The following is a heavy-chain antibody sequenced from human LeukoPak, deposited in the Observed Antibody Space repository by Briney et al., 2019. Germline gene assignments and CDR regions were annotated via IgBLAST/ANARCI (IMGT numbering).Heavy chain of an antibody. CDR1: GYTFITSD. J-gene: IGHJ4*02. CDR2: IDPESGYT. Sequence: ASVKVSCKASGYTFITSDINWVRQASGQGLEWMGYIDPESGYTTYAQKFQGRVTMTRDTSTSTAYMELSSLTPVDTAIYYCTRKLRLDEHWGQGTLVAVSS. D-gene: IGHD1-7*01. CDR3: TRKLRLDEH. V-gene: IGHV1-8*01.